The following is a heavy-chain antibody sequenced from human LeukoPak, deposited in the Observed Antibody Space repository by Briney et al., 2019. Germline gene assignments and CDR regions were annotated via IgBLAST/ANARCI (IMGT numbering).Heavy chain of an antibody. D-gene: IGHD3-3*01. Sequence: SETLSLTCAVYGGSFSGYYWSWIRQPPGKGLEWIGEINHSGSTNYNPSLKSRVTISVDTSKNQFSLKLSSVTAADTAVYYCARHTRGGYYTSGAFDIWGQGTMVTVSS. CDR3: ARHTRGGYYTSGAFDI. CDR1: GGSFSGYY. J-gene: IGHJ3*02. CDR2: INHSGST. V-gene: IGHV4-34*01.